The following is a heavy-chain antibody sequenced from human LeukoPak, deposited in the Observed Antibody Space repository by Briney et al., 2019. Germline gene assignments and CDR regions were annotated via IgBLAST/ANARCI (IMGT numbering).Heavy chain of an antibody. Sequence: ASVKVSCTASGYTFTGYYMHWVRQAPGQGLEWMGWINPNSGGTNYAQKFQGRVTMTRATSISTAYMELSRLRSDDTAVYYCARDLGFEQQLTPPSWFDPWGQGTLVTVSS. CDR1: GYTFTGYY. J-gene: IGHJ5*02. V-gene: IGHV1-2*02. D-gene: IGHD6-13*01. CDR3: ARDLGFEQQLTPPSWFDP. CDR2: INPNSGGT.